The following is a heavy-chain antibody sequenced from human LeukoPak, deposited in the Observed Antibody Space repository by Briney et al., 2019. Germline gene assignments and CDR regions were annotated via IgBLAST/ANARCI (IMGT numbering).Heavy chain of an antibody. J-gene: IGHJ3*02. D-gene: IGHD2-2*01. V-gene: IGHV1-2*02. Sequence: ASVKVSCKASGYTFTGYYMHWVRQAPGQGLECMGWINPNSGYTNYAQKFQDRVTMTRDTSISTAYMELSSLRSDDTAVYYCARRYCGSTSSTVCAFDIWGQGTMVTVSS. CDR3: ARRYCGSTSSTVCAFDI. CDR1: GYTFTGYY. CDR2: INPNSGYT.